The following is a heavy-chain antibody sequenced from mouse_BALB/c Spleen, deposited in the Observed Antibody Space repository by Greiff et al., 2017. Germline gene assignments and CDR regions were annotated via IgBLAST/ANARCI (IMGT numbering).Heavy chain of an antibody. CDR2: ISSGSSTI. J-gene: IGHJ3*01. CDR3: ARAFQGWFAY. Sequence: EVKVVESGGGLVQPGGSRKLSCAASGFTFSSFGMHWVRQAPEKGLEWVAYISSGSSTIYYADTVKGRFTISRDNPKNTLFLQMTSLRSEATAMYYCARAFQGWFAYWGQGTLVTVSA. V-gene: IGHV5-17*02. CDR1: GFTFSSFG.